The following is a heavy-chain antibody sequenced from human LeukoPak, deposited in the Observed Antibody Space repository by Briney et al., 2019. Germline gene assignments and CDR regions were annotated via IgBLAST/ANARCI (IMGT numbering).Heavy chain of an antibody. J-gene: IGHJ4*02. Sequence: SSETLSLTCAVSGYSISSDYYWGWIRQPPGKGLEWIGSISHGGRTCYNPSFKSRVTTSVDTSKNEVSLKLSSVTAADTAVYYCAGIVGNIEVFDYWGQGTLVTVSS. D-gene: IGHD1-26*01. CDR1: GYSISSDYY. CDR2: ISHGGRT. V-gene: IGHV4-38-2*01. CDR3: AGIVGNIEVFDY.